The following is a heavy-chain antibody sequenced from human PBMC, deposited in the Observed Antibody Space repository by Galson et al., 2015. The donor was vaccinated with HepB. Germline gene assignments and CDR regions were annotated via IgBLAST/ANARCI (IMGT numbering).Heavy chain of an antibody. V-gene: IGHV4-31*03. Sequence: TLSLTCTVSGGSIRSGGYYWSWIRQHPGKGLEWIGYIYYSGSTYYNPSLKSRVTISVDTSKNQFSLKLSSVTAADTAVYYCAREEGGSYYVFHGGHAFDIWGQGTMVTVSS. J-gene: IGHJ3*02. D-gene: IGHD1-26*01. CDR2: IYYSGST. CDR3: AREEGGSYYVFHGGHAFDI. CDR1: GGSIRSGGYY.